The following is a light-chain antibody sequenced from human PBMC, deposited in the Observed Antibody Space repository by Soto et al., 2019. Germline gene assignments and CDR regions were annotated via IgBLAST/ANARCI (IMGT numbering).Light chain of an antibody. CDR3: SSYTTSGSVL. J-gene: IGLJ2*01. V-gene: IGLV2-14*03. CDR1: SSDVGAYNY. Sequence: QSASVSGSPGQSITISCTGTSSDVGAYNYVSWYQQHPGKAPKLMICDVRNRPSGVSNRFSGSKSGNTASLTISGLQAEDEADYYCSSYTTSGSVLFGGGTKLTVL. CDR2: DVR.